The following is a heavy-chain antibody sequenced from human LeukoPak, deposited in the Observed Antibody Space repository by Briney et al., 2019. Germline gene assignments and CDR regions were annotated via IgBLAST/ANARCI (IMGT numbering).Heavy chain of an antibody. J-gene: IGHJ4*02. CDR2: IYHSGST. Sequence: PSQTLSLTCAVSGGSISSGGYSWSWIRQPPGEGLEWIGYIYHSGSTYYNPSLKSRVTISVDRSKNQFSLKLSSVTAADTAVYYCARAGYGVNSRYFDYWGQGTLVTVSS. D-gene: IGHD4-23*01. V-gene: IGHV4-30-2*01. CDR3: ARAGYGVNSRYFDY. CDR1: GGSISSGGYS.